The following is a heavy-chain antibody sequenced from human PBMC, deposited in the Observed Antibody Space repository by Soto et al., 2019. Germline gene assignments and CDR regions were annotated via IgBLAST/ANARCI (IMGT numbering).Heavy chain of an antibody. J-gene: IGHJ5*02. CDR3: ARHVGYSSGWYWFDP. D-gene: IGHD6-19*01. CDR2: IYYSGST. CDR1: GGSISSYY. V-gene: IGHV4-59*08. Sequence: SETLSLTCTVSGGSISSYYWSWTRQPPGKGLEWIGYIYYSGSTNYNPSLKSRVTISVDTSKNQFSLKLSSVTAADTAVYYCARHVGYSSGWYWFDPWGQGTLVTVS.